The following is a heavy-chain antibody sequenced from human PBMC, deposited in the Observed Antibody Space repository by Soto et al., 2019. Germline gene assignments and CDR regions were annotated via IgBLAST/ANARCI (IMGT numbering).Heavy chain of an antibody. CDR2: INHSGST. CDR1: GGSFSGYY. CDR3: ARDLPKQWLAGFDY. V-gene: IGHV4-34*01. D-gene: IGHD6-19*01. Sequence: SETLSLTCAVYGGSFSGYYWSWIRQPPGKGLEWIGEINHSGSTNYNPSLKSRVTISVDTSKNQFSLKLSSVTAADTAVYYCARDLPKQWLAGFDYWGQGTLVTVSS. J-gene: IGHJ4*02.